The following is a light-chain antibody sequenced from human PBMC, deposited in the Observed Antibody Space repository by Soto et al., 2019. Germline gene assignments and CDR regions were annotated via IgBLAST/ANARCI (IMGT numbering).Light chain of an antibody. CDR2: AAS. J-gene: IGKJ4*01. CDR3: QQSYSTPLT. CDR1: QSISSY. Sequence: DIPMTQSPSSLSASVGDRGTITCRASQSISSYLNWYQQKPGKAPKLLIYAASSLQSGVPSRFSGSGYGTDFTLTISSRQPEDFATYSCQQSYSTPLTFGGGTKVEIK. V-gene: IGKV1-39*01.